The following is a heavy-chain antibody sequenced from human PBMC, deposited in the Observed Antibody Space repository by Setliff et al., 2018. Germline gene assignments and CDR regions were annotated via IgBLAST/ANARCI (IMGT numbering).Heavy chain of an antibody. J-gene: IGHJ5*02. D-gene: IGHD2-15*01. Sequence: GVSLRLSCVASGFSFDNYDMNWVRQAPGKGLEWVSGINWMGSSTYYADSVKGRFTISRDNAKSTLYMQMNSLRAEDTAVYYCARDVFCSGGSCDNWFDPWGQGTRVTVSS. CDR1: GFSFDNYD. CDR2: INWMGSST. V-gene: IGHV3-20*04. CDR3: ARDVFCSGGSCDNWFDP.